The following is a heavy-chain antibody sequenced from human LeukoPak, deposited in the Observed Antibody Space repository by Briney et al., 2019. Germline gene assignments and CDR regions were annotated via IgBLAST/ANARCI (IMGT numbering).Heavy chain of an antibody. V-gene: IGHV4-4*07. J-gene: IGHJ5*02. D-gene: IGHD3-3*01. Sequence: PSETLSLTCTVSGGSISSYYWSWIRQPAGKGLEWIGRIYTSGSTNYNPSLKSRVTMSVDTSKNQFSLKLSSVTAADTAVYYCARDRYDFWSGYPYYNWFHPWGQGTLVTVSS. CDR2: IYTSGST. CDR3: ARDRYDFWSGYPYYNWFHP. CDR1: GGSISSYY.